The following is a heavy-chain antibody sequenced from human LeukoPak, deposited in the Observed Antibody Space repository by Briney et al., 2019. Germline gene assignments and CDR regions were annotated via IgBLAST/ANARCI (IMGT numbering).Heavy chain of an antibody. D-gene: IGHD3-10*01. CDR2: INWNGDRT. V-gene: IGHV3-20*04. Sequence: GGSLRLSCAASGFAFHDYDMSWVRQSPGKGLEWVSGINWNGDRTGYADSVKGRFTISRDNAKKSLYLQMNSLRAEDTALYYCARRDYYGSGSPDFWGQGTLVTVSS. CDR3: ARRDYYGSGSPDF. CDR1: GFAFHDYD. J-gene: IGHJ4*02.